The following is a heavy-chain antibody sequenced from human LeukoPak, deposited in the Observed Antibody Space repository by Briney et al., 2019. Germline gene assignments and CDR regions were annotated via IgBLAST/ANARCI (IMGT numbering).Heavy chain of an antibody. V-gene: IGHV3-30*02. CDR3: ARVPYSSSFTDV. D-gene: IGHD6-13*01. CDR2: IRYDGSNK. CDR1: GITLSPFG. J-gene: IGHJ6*04. Sequence: GGSLRLSCVASGITLSPFGMHWVRQAPGKGLEWVTFIRYDGSNKFYADSVKGRFTISRDNSKDTLYLQMNSLRAEDTAVYYCARVPYSSSFTDVWGKGTTVTVSS.